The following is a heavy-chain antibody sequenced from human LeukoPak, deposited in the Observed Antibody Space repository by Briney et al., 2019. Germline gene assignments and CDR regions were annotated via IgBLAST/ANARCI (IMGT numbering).Heavy chain of an antibody. J-gene: IGHJ4*02. CDR2: INPSGGST. CDR3: AAPYCSSTSCYEAFDY. Sequence: ASVKVSCKASGYTFTSYYVHWVRQAPGQGLEWMGIINPSGGSTSYAQKFQGRVTMTRDTSTSTVYMELSSLRSEDTAVYYCAAPYCSSTSCYEAFDYWGQGTLVTVSS. D-gene: IGHD2-2*01. V-gene: IGHV1-46*01. CDR1: GYTFTSYY.